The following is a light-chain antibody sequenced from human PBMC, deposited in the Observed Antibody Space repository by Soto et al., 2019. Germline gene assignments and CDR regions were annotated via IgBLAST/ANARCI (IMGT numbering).Light chain of an antibody. CDR2: DVS. CDR1: SSDVGGYNY. CDR3: SSYTSSSTLYV. Sequence: QSVLNQPASVSGPPGQSITISCTGTSSDVGGYNYVSWYQQHPGKAPKLMIYDVSNRPSGVSNRFSGSKSGNTASLTISGLQAEDEADYYCSSYTSSSTLYVFGTGTKVTVL. J-gene: IGLJ1*01. V-gene: IGLV2-14*01.